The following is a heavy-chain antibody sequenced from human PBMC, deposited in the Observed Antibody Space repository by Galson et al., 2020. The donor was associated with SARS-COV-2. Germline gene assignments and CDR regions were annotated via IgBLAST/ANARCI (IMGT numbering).Heavy chain of an antibody. CDR1: GFTFGDYA. CDR2: ISSKAYGGTT. D-gene: IGHD6-19*01. Sequence: GGSLRLSCTASGFTFGDYAMSWFRQAPGKGLEWVGFISSKAYGGTTEYAASVKGRFTISRDDSKSIAYLQMNSLKTEDTAVYYCTSIAVAAINPRTVPGTDYWGQGTLVTVSS. V-gene: IGHV3-49*03. J-gene: IGHJ4*02. CDR3: TSIAVAAINPRTVPGTDY.